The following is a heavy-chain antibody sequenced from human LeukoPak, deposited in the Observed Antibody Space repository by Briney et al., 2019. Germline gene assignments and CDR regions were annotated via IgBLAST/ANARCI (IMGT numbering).Heavy chain of an antibody. D-gene: IGHD6-19*01. CDR3: ARDRSSYSSGWYTY. V-gene: IGHV3-7*03. Sequence: GGSLRLSCAASGFTFSGRWMSWLRQAPGKGLEWVANINQDGTDKYYADSVKGRFTISRDNAKNSLYLQMHSLRAEDTALYYCARDRSSYSSGWYTYWGQGTLVTVSS. J-gene: IGHJ4*02. CDR2: INQDGTDK. CDR1: GFTFSGRW.